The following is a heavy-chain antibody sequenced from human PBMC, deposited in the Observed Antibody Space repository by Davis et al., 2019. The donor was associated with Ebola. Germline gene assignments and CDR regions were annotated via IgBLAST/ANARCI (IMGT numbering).Heavy chain of an antibody. Sequence: GSLRLSCTVSGGSITSISYFWGWIRQPPGKGLEWIGSAHYSGSSYYNPSLKSRVTISVDTSKSQFSLRLSSVTAADTAVYYCATYTALVGFDSWGQGILVTVSS. D-gene: IGHD5-18*01. V-gene: IGHV4-39*07. CDR2: AHYSGSS. J-gene: IGHJ4*02. CDR1: GGSITSISYF. CDR3: ATYTALVGFDS.